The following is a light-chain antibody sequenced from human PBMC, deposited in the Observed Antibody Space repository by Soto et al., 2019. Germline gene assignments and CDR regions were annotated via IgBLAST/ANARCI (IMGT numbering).Light chain of an antibody. CDR2: KAS. V-gene: IGKV1-5*03. CDR3: QQYDTYWT. Sequence: DIKMTQSPSTLSAFVRDRVTITCRASQIISSWLAWYQQKPGKAPKLLIYKASSLESGVPSRFSGSGSGTEFTLTISSLQPDDFATYYCQQYDTYWTFGQGTKVDIK. J-gene: IGKJ1*01. CDR1: QIISSW.